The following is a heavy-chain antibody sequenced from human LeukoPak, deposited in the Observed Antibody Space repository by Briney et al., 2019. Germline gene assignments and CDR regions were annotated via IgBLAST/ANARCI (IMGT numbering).Heavy chain of an antibody. J-gene: IGHJ6*02. CDR2: ISGSGGST. Sequence: PGGSLRLSCAASGFTFSSYAMSWVRQAPGKGLEWVSAISGSGGSTYYADSVKGRFTISRDNSKNTLYLQMNSLRAEDTAVYYCAREDYDFWSGYPNYGMDVWGQGTTVTVSS. CDR1: GFTFSSYA. D-gene: IGHD3-3*01. V-gene: IGHV3-23*01. CDR3: AREDYDFWSGYPNYGMDV.